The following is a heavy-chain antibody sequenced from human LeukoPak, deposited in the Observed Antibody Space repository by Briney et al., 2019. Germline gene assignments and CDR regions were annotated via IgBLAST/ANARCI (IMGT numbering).Heavy chain of an antibody. CDR2: INQDGSEK. CDR3: SADPGDY. V-gene: IGHV3-7*01. Sequence: GGSLRLSCAASGFTFSSYWMSWVRQAPGKGLEWVANINQDGSEKYYVDSVEGRFNISRDNARNSLYLQMNSLGVDDTAVCFCSADPGDYWGQGTLVSVSS. J-gene: IGHJ4*02. D-gene: IGHD7-27*01. CDR1: GFTFSSYW.